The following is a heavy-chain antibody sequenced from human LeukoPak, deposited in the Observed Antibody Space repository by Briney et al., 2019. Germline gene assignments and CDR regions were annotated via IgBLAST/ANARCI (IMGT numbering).Heavy chain of an antibody. J-gene: IGHJ5*02. CDR3: ARTRGIGELFRFDP. D-gene: IGHD3-10*01. CDR1: GGSMDSYY. CDR2: IYYVGST. V-gene: IGHV4-59*08. Sequence: SETLSLTCTVSGGSMDSYYWSWIRQPPGKGLEWIGYIYYVGSTNYNPSLESRLTISIDTSKNQFSLKLSSVTAADTAVYYCARTRGIGELFRFDPWGQGTLVTVSS.